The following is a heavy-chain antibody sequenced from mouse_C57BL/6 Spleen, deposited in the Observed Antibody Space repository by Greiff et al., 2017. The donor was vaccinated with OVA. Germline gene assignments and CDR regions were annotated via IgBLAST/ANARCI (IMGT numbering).Heavy chain of an antibody. CDR3: TRDGGRGAGFDY. CDR1: GFTFSSYA. D-gene: IGHD2-3*01. CDR2: ISSGGDYI. Sequence: EVKVEESGEGLVKPGGSLKLSCAASGFTFSSYAMSWVRQTPEKRLEWVAYISSGGDYIYYADTVKGRFTISRDNARNTLYLQMSSLKSEDTAMYYCTRDGGRGAGFDYWGQGTTLTVSS. V-gene: IGHV5-9-1*02. J-gene: IGHJ2*01.